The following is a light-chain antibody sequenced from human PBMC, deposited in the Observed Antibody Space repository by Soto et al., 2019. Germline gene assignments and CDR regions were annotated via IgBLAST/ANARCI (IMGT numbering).Light chain of an antibody. Sequence: QSVLTQPASVSGSPGQSITISCTGTSSDVGGYNYVSWYQQHPGKAPKLMIFDVSNRTSGVSNRFSGSKSGDTASLTISGLQAEDEADYYCSSYTSSGTLEVFGTGTKVTVL. CDR2: DVS. CDR1: SSDVGGYNY. CDR3: SSYTSSGTLEV. J-gene: IGLJ1*01. V-gene: IGLV2-14*03.